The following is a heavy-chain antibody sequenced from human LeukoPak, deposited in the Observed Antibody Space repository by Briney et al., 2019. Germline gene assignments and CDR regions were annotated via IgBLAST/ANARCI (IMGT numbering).Heavy chain of an antibody. CDR2: IYYSGST. CDR3: ASSIQLWSGFDY. J-gene: IGHJ4*02. V-gene: IGHV4-31*03. Sequence: PSQTLSLTCTVSGGSISSGGYYWSWIRQHPGKGLEWIGYIYYSGSTYYNPSLKSRVTISVDTSKNQFSPKLSSVTAADTAVYYCASSIQLWSGFDYWGQGTLVTVSS. D-gene: IGHD5-18*01. CDR1: GGSISSGGYY.